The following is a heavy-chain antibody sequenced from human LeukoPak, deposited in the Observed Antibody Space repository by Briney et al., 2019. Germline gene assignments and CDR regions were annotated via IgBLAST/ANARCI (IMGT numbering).Heavy chain of an antibody. D-gene: IGHD3-22*01. Sequence: RASVKVSCKASGYTFTSYYMHWVRQAPGQGLEWMGIINPSGGSTSYAQKFQGRVTMTRDTSTSTVYMELSSLRSDDTAVYYCARDPQNYYDSSGYGLYFDYWGQGTLVTVSS. CDR1: GYTFTSYY. J-gene: IGHJ4*02. CDR2: INPSGGST. CDR3: ARDPQNYYDSSGYGLYFDY. V-gene: IGHV1-46*01.